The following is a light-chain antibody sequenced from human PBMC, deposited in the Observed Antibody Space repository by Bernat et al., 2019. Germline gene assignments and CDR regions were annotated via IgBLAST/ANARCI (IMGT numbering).Light chain of an antibody. J-gene: IGKJ4*01. V-gene: IGKV3D-15*01. CDR2: DAS. CDR1: HSVNSL. Sequence: RATLSCRASHSVNSLLACYQHRPGQAPRLLIHDASTRATGIPDRFSGSGSGTDFTISISSLEPEDFAIYFCNKYDNWPHSFGGGTKVEIK. CDR3: NKYDNWPHS.